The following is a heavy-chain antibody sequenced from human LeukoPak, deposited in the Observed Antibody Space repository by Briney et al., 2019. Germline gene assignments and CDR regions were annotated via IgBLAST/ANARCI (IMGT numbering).Heavy chain of an antibody. V-gene: IGHV4-39*01. CDR2: IYYSGST. Sequence: SETLSLTCTVSGGSISSSSYYWGWIRQPPGKGLEWIGSIYYSGSTYYNPSLKSRVTISVDTSKNQFSLKLSSVTAADTAVYYCARGQTAEYCSGGSCYNTFDYWGQGTLVTVSS. CDR1: GGSISSSSYY. D-gene: IGHD2-15*01. J-gene: IGHJ4*02. CDR3: ARGQTAEYCSGGSCYNTFDY.